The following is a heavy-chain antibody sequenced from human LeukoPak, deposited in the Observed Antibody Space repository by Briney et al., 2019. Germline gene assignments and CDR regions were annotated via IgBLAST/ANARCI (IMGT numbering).Heavy chain of an antibody. Sequence: GGSLRLSCAASGFTFSSYGMSWVRQAPGKGLEWVSRISSTGGTTYYAGSVKGRFTISRDNSKNTLYLQMNSLRAEDTAIYYCAKNGDRGAYCTGGTCYPYFYYYMDVWGKGTTVTI. CDR1: GFTFSSYG. CDR3: AKNGDRGAYCTGGTCYPYFYYYMDV. J-gene: IGHJ6*03. D-gene: IGHD2-15*01. V-gene: IGHV3-23*01. CDR2: ISSTGGTT.